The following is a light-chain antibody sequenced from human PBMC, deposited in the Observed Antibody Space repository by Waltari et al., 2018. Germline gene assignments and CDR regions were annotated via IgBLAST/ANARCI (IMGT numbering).Light chain of an antibody. V-gene: IGLV2-8*01. CDR2: EVS. J-gene: IGLJ2*01. CDR1: SSDVGSSND. Sequence: QSALTQPPSASGSRGQSVTISCTGTSSDVGSSNDVSWYQQNPGKAPKLMIFEVSKRPSAVHDRFSGSRSGHTASLTVSGLQAEDTADYYCSSDAGSNNYVILGGGTTLTVL. CDR3: SSDAGSNNYVI.